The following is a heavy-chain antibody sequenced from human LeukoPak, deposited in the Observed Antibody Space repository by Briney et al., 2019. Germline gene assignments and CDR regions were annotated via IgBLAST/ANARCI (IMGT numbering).Heavy chain of an antibody. Sequence: ASVKVSCKASGYTFTSYCISWLRQAPGQGLEWMGWINAYNGNTNYAQKLQGRVTMTTDTSTSTAYMELRSLRSDDTAVYYCARDSWTFIAVAGASFDYWGQGTLVTVSS. J-gene: IGHJ4*02. CDR3: ARDSWTFIAVAGASFDY. CDR2: INAYNGNT. CDR1: GYTFTSYC. V-gene: IGHV1-18*01. D-gene: IGHD6-19*01.